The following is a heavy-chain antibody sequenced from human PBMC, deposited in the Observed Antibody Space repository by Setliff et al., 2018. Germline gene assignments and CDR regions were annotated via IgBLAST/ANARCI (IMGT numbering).Heavy chain of an antibody. Sequence: ASVKVSCKASGYTFTGYHIHWVRQAPGQGLEWMGIIHTGGGSASYAQKFQGRVTMTSDTSTRTVYMEVNTVRSDDTAIYYCARGGMAAAGRKGVFEYWGQGTQVTVSS. CDR2: IHTGGGSA. CDR3: ARGGMAAAGRKGVFEY. V-gene: IGHV1-46*01. D-gene: IGHD6-13*01. CDR1: GYTFTGYH. J-gene: IGHJ4*02.